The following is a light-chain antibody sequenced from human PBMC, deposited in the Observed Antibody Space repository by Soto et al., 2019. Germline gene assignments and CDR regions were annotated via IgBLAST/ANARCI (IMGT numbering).Light chain of an antibody. CDR3: QQYSRLYT. Sequence: DIQMTQSPSTLSASVGDRVTITCRASQSISSWLAWYQQKPGKAPKLLIYKASSLEGGVPARFSGGGAGTEFTLTISSVQPDDFANYYWQQYSRLYTFGQGTKLEIK. V-gene: IGKV1-5*03. J-gene: IGKJ2*01. CDR2: KAS. CDR1: QSISSW.